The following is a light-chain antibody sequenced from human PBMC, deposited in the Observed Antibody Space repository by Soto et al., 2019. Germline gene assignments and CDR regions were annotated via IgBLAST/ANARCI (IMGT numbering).Light chain of an antibody. CDR3: QQHYSSPWT. Sequence: DIVMTQSPDSLAVSPGERATINCKSSQSVLYSSNNKNFLAWYQQKPGQPPKLLIYWASTRESGVPDRFSGSGSGTDFTLTISSLQAEDVAVYYCQQHYSSPWTFGQGTKVEIK. CDR1: QSVLYSSNNKNF. V-gene: IGKV4-1*01. J-gene: IGKJ1*01. CDR2: WAS.